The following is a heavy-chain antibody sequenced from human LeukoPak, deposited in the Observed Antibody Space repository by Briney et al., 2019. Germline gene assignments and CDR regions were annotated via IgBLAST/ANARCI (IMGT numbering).Heavy chain of an antibody. CDR1: GFTSSSFW. CDR3: ARDIDDSSGYYDY. D-gene: IGHD3-22*01. J-gene: IGHJ4*02. Sequence: GGSLRLACAASGFTSSSFWMSWVRQAPGKGLEWVANIKQDGSEKYYVDSVKGRLTISRDNAKNSLYLQMNSLRAEETAVCYCARDIDDSSGYYDYWGQGTLVTVSS. V-gene: IGHV3-7*01. CDR2: IKQDGSEK.